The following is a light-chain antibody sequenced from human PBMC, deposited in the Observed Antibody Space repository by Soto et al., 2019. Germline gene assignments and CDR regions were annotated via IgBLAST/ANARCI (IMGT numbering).Light chain of an antibody. CDR1: QGMAPY. Sequence: DVQMTLSPSSLSASVGDRVTITCRASQGMAPYLAWFQQKPGKVPRLLIYATSTLQSGVPSRFSGSGSGTDFTLTISSLQPEDVATYYCQKYNSAPLTFGGGTKVEIK. J-gene: IGKJ4*01. CDR2: ATS. V-gene: IGKV1-27*01. CDR3: QKYNSAPLT.